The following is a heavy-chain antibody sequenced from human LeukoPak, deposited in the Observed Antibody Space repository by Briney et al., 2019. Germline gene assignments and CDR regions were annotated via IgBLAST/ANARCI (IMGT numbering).Heavy chain of an antibody. CDR3: AKDLSPVVPASGGFDY. D-gene: IGHD2-2*01. V-gene: IGHV3-23*01. CDR2: ISGSGGST. CDR1: GFTFSSYA. J-gene: IGHJ4*02. Sequence: VGSLRLSCAASGFTFSSYAMSWVRQAPGKGLEWVSAISGSGGSTYYADSVKGRFTISRDNSKNTLYLQMNSLRAEDTAVYYCAKDLSPVVPASGGFDYWGQGTLVTVSS.